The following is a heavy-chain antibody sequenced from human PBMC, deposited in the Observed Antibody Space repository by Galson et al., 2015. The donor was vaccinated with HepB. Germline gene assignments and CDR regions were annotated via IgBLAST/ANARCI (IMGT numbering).Heavy chain of an antibody. D-gene: IGHD3-10*01. Sequence: SLRLSCAASGFTFSTYAMSWVRQAPGKGLEWVSAISGSGGSIYYADSVKGRFTISRDNSKNTLYLQMNSLRAEDTAVYYCALEAVLLWVGELSPANYGMDVWGQGTTVTVSS. V-gene: IGHV3-23*01. J-gene: IGHJ6*02. CDR3: ALEAVLLWVGELSPANYGMDV. CDR2: ISGSGGSI. CDR1: GFTFSTYA.